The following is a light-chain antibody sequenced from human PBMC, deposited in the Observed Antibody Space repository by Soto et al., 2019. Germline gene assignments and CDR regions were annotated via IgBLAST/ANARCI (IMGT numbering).Light chain of an antibody. J-gene: IGLJ2*01. CDR1: SSDVGGSNY. CDR2: DVT. Sequence: QSVLTQPASVSGSPGQSIALSCAGTSSDVGGSNYVSWYQQHPGKAPKLIIYDVTNRPSGVSNRFSGAKSDNTASLTISGLQAEDEADYYCCSYSSSSTLVFGGGTKVTVL. CDR3: CSYSSSSTLV. V-gene: IGLV2-14*01.